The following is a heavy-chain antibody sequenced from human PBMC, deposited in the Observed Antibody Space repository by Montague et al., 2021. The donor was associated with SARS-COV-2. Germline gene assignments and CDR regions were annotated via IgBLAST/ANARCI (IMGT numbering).Heavy chain of an antibody. V-gene: IGHV4-39*07. CDR1: GGSISSSSYY. Sequence: SETLSLTCTVSGGSISSSSYYWGWIRQPPGKGLEWIGSIYYSGSTYYNPPLKSRVTISADTSKNQFSLKLTSVAAADTAVYYCARLRDGVVPSPILGVGPYYSYYYMDVWGRGTTVTVSS. D-gene: IGHD3-10*01. CDR3: ARLRDGVVPSPILGVGPYYSYYYMDV. J-gene: IGHJ6*03. CDR2: IYYSGST.